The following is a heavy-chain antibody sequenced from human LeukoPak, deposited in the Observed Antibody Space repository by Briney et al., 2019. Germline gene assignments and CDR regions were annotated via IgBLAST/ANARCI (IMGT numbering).Heavy chain of an antibody. J-gene: IGHJ6*02. V-gene: IGHV1-46*01. Sequence: ASVKVSCKASGYTFTSYYMHWVRQAPGQGLEWMGIINPSGGSTSYAQKLQGRVTMTTDTSTSTAYMELRSLRSDDTAVYYCAGSVTLNPYYYYGMDVWGQGTTVTVSS. CDR2: INPSGGST. CDR1: GYTFTSYY. D-gene: IGHD4-17*01. CDR3: AGSVTLNPYYYYGMDV.